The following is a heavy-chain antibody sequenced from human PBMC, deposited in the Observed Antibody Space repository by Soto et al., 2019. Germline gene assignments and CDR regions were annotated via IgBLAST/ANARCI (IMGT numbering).Heavy chain of an antibody. CDR1: GYSFTSYW. J-gene: IGHJ6*04. Sequence: PGESLKISCKGSGYSFTSYWIGWVRQMPGKGLEWMGIIYPGDSDTRYSPSFQGQVTISADKSISTAYLQWSSLKASDTAMYYCARLPRTDTAMVSGRMDVWAKGTTVTVSS. CDR2: IYPGDSDT. D-gene: IGHD5-18*01. V-gene: IGHV5-51*01. CDR3: ARLPRTDTAMVSGRMDV.